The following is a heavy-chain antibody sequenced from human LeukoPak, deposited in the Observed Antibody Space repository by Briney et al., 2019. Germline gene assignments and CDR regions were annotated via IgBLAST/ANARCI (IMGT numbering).Heavy chain of an antibody. Sequence: GGALKLSCEASGFTFSTYAMNWVRKAPGKGREWSSGLYGNGDGISYADSVRGRFTISRDNSRNTLYLQMNSLRVDDTAVYYCAKGLRPDGRWDIDHWGQGTLVIVSS. CDR1: GFTFSTYA. J-gene: IGHJ4*02. V-gene: IGHV3-23*01. D-gene: IGHD5-24*01. CDR3: AKGLRPDGRWDIDH. CDR2: LYGNGDGI.